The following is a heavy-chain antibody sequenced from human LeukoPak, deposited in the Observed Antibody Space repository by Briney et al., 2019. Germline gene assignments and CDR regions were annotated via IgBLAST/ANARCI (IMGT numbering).Heavy chain of an antibody. CDR3: ARDRQWLVDSFDY. V-gene: IGHV4-34*01. Sequence: SETLSLTCAVYGGSFSGYYWSWIRQPPGKGLEWIGEINHSGGTNYNPSLKSRVTISVDTSKNQFSLKLSSVTAADTAVYYCARDRQWLVDSFDYWGQGTLVTVSS. CDR1: GGSFSGYY. D-gene: IGHD6-19*01. CDR2: INHSGGT. J-gene: IGHJ4*02.